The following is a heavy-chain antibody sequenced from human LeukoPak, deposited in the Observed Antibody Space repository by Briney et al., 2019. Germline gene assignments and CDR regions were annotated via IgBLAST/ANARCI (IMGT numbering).Heavy chain of an antibody. CDR2: ISGSGGST. D-gene: IGHD6-13*01. Sequence: PGGSLRLSCAASGFTFSSYWMNWVRQAPGKGLEWVSAISGSGGSTYYADSVKGRFTISRDNSKNTLYLQMNSLRAEDTAVYYCAKAPSSWYGGAFDIWGQGTMVTVSS. J-gene: IGHJ3*02. CDR3: AKAPSSWYGGAFDI. V-gene: IGHV3-23*01. CDR1: GFTFSSYW.